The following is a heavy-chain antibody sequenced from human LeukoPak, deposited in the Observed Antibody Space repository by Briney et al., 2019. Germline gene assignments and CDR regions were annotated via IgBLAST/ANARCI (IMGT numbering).Heavy chain of an antibody. CDR1: GFTVSSNY. CDR3: ARDRQWLDPWYFDY. D-gene: IGHD6-19*01. V-gene: IGHV3-66*01. Sequence: RAGGSLRLSCAASGFTVSSNYMSWVRQAPGKGLEWVSVIYSGGSTYYADSVKGRFTISRDNSKNTLYLQMNSLRAEDTAVYYCARDRQWLDPWYFDYWGQGTLVTVSS. CDR2: IYSGGST. J-gene: IGHJ4*02.